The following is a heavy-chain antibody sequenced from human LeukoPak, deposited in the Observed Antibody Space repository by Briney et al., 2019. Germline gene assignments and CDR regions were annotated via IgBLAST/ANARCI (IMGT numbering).Heavy chain of an antibody. CDR1: GFTFSSYA. D-gene: IGHD2-15*01. CDR3: AINKEVVVAATGTFDY. V-gene: IGHV3-23*01. CDR2: ISGSGGST. Sequence: PGGSLRLSCAASGFTFSSYAMSWVRQAPGKGLEWVSAISGSGGSTYYADSVKGRFTISRDNSKNTLYLQMNSLRAEDTAVYYRAINKEVVVAATGTFDYWGQGTLVTVSS. J-gene: IGHJ4*02.